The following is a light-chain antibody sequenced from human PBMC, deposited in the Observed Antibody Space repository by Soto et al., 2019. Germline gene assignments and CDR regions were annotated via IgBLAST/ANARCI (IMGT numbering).Light chain of an antibody. CDR2: GAS. V-gene: IGKV1-39*01. CDR3: QQTHAVPLT. Sequence: QMTQSPSSLSASFGDIVTITCRASQPISNYLNWCQQKAGEAPKVLIFGASSLQSGVPSKFSGSGYGTDFTLIINNLHPDDFATYYCQQTHAVPLTFGQGTRLEIK. CDR1: QPISNY. J-gene: IGKJ5*01.